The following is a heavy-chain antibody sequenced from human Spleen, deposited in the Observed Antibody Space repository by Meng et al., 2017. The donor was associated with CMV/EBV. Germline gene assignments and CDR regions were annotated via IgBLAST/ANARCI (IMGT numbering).Heavy chain of an antibody. D-gene: IGHD1-26*01. J-gene: IGHJ4*02. V-gene: IGHV3-21*01. CDR3: ARGKYSGSSLDLFYYFDY. CDR2: ISSSSSYI. CDR1: GFTFSSYS. Sequence: EVQLVESGGGLVKPGGSLRLSCAASGFTFSSYSMNWVRQAPGKGLEWVSSISSSSSYIYYADSVKGRFTISRDNAKNSLYLQMNSLRAEDTAVYYCARGKYSGSSLDLFYYFDYWGQGTLVTVSS.